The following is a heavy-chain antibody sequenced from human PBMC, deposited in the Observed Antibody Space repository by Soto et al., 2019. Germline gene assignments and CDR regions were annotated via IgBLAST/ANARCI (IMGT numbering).Heavy chain of an antibody. V-gene: IGHV3-23*01. J-gene: IGHJ4*02. CDR3: AKDSTESTSWYDFHY. D-gene: IGHD6-13*01. Sequence: EVQLLESGGGLVQPGGSLRLSCAASGFTFSNNAMTWVRQAPGRGLEFVSVISGGGGVTYYADSVKGRFTISRDNSKNTLFLQMNSLRVEDTAIYYCAKDSTESTSWYDFHYWGQGTRVTVS. CDR2: ISGGGGVT. CDR1: GFTFSNNA.